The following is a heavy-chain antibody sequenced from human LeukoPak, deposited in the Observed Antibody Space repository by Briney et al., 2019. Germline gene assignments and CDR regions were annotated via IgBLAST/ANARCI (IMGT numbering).Heavy chain of an antibody. V-gene: IGHV3-73*01. D-gene: IGHD6-13*01. Sequence: GGSLRLSCAASGFTFSGSAMHWVRQASGKGLEWVGRIRSKANSYATAYAASVKGRFTISRDDSKNTAYLQMSSLKTEDTAVYYCTRLFIAAGANWFDPWGQGTLVTVSS. CDR1: GFTFSGSA. J-gene: IGHJ5*02. CDR2: IRSKANSYAT. CDR3: TRLFIAAGANWFDP.